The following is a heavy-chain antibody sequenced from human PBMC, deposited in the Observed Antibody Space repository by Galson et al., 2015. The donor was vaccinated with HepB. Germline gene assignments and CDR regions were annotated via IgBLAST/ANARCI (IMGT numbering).Heavy chain of an antibody. CDR2: IKQDGSEK. Sequence: SLRLSCAASGFTFSSYWMSWVRQAPGKGLEWVANIKQDGSEKYYVDSVKGRFTISRDNAKNSLYLQMNSLRAEDTAVYYCARGGYYDSRWPFDYWGQGTLVTVSS. CDR1: GFTFSSYW. CDR3: ARGGYYDSRWPFDY. V-gene: IGHV3-7*03. D-gene: IGHD3-22*01. J-gene: IGHJ4*02.